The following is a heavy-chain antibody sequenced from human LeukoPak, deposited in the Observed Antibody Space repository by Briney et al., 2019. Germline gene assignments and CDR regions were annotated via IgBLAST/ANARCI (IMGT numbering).Heavy chain of an antibody. D-gene: IGHD6-6*01. CDR1: GGSISSYY. CDR3: ARGGAARLHFQN. CDR2: IYHSGST. J-gene: IGHJ1*01. Sequence: SETLSLTCTVSGGSISSYYWSWIRQPPGKGLEWIGYIYHSGSTSYNPSLQSRVTISVDTSKNQFSLNLNSVTAADTAVYYCARGGAARLHFQNWGQGTLVTVSS. V-gene: IGHV4-59*01.